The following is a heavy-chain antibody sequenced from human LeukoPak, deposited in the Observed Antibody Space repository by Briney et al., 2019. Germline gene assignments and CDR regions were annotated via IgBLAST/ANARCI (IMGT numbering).Heavy chain of an antibody. D-gene: IGHD6-19*01. CDR1: GFTFSNYD. CDR2: VSKDGRVK. Sequence: PGRSLRLSCAASGFTFSNYDIHWARQAPGEGLEWLAYVSKDGRVKHYADSVKDRFTASRDNSANTVYLQMNSLRPEDTAVYYCARDLMWLVDYWGQGTLLTVSS. CDR3: ARDLMWLVDY. V-gene: IGHV3-30*03. J-gene: IGHJ4*02.